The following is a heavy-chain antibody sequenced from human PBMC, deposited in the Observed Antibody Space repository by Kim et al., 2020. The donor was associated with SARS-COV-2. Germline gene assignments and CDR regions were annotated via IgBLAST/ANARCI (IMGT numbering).Heavy chain of an antibody. Sequence: GGSLRLSCVASGFTFSNAWMSWVRQAPGKGLEWVGRIKSKTDGWTTDYAAPVKGRFTISRDDPKNTLYLQINSLKTEDTAVYYCTTDLHDYGDYDYWGQGTLVTVSS. D-gene: IGHD4-17*01. CDR3: TTDLHDYGDYDY. CDR1: GFTFSNAW. CDR2: IKSKTDGWTT. J-gene: IGHJ4*02. V-gene: IGHV3-15*01.